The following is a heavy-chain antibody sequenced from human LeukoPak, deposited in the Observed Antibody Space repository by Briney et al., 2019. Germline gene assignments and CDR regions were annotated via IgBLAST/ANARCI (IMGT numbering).Heavy chain of an antibody. CDR3: ARDGTMVRAGAFDI. D-gene: IGHD3-10*01. V-gene: IGHV4-59*13. Sequence: SETLSLTCTVSGGSISSYYWSWIRQPPGKGLEWIGYIDNSGSTNYNPSLKSRVTISVDTSKNQFSLKLSSVTAADTAVYYCARDGTMVRAGAFDIWGQATMVTVSS. J-gene: IGHJ3*02. CDR1: GGSISSYY. CDR2: IDNSGST.